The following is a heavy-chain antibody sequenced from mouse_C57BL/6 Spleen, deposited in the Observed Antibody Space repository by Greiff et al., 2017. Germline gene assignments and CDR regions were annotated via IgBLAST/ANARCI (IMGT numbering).Heavy chain of an antibody. Sequence: LVESGAELVRPGASVTLSCKASGYTFTDYEMHWVKQTPVHGLEWIGAIDPETGGTAYNQKFKGKAILTADKSSSTAYMELRSLTSEDSAVYYCTRGGDYEAWFAYWGQGTLVTVSA. D-gene: IGHD2-4*01. CDR2: IDPETGGT. CDR1: GYTFTDYE. J-gene: IGHJ3*01. CDR3: TRGGDYEAWFAY. V-gene: IGHV1-15*01.